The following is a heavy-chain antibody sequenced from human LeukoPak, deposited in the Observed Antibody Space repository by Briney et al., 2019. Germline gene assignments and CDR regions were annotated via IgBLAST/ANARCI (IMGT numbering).Heavy chain of an antibody. J-gene: IGHJ4*02. Sequence: SETLSLTCAVYGGSFSGYYWSWIRQPPGKGLEWIGEINHSGSTNYNPPLKSRVTISVDTSKNQFSLKLSSVTAADTAVYYCASIMYGDLDYWGQGTLVTVSS. CDR2: INHSGST. D-gene: IGHD3-16*01. CDR1: GGSFSGYY. CDR3: ASIMYGDLDY. V-gene: IGHV4-34*01.